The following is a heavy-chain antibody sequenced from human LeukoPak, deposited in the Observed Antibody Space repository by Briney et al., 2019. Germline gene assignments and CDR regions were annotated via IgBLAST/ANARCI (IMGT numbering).Heavy chain of an antibody. J-gene: IGHJ4*02. D-gene: IGHD3-22*01. CDR2: IIPIFGTA. V-gene: IGHV1-69*05. CDR3: AKGGYYYDKTLDY. CDR1: GGTFSSYA. Sequence: SVKVSCKASGGTFSSYAISWVRQAPGQGLEWMGGIIPIFGTANYAQKFQGRVTITRDTSASTAYMELSSLRSEDTAVYYCAKGGYYYDKTLDYWGQGTLVTVSS.